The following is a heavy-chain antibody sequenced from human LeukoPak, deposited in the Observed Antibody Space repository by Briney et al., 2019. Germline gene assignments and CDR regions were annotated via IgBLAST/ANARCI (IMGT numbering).Heavy chain of an antibody. J-gene: IGHJ4*02. D-gene: IGHD2-15*01. CDR1: GGSFRSGSYY. CDR2: MYSRGGT. Sequence: SETLSLTCSVSGGSFRSGSYYWGWIRKPAGKGREWVGRMYSRGGTYYNASPKSRLTISVDTSKNEMSLKLNSVTAADTAVYYCAREGPGGSGSHYYWGQGPLVTVSS. V-gene: IGHV4-61*02. CDR3: AREGPGGSGSHYY.